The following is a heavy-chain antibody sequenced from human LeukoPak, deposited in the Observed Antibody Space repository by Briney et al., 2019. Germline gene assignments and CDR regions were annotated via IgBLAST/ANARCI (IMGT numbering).Heavy chain of an antibody. D-gene: IGHD3-3*01. CDR3: ARGLVTHVGLWNY. CDR1: GGSINSDY. J-gene: IGHJ4*02. CDR2: IYYSGST. Sequence: SETLSLTCTVSGGSINSDYWSWIRQPPGKGLEWIGYIYYSGSTKYNPSLKSRVTISVDTSKNQFSLRLTSVTAADTAVYYCARGLVTHVGLWNYWGQGSLVTVSS. V-gene: IGHV4-59*12.